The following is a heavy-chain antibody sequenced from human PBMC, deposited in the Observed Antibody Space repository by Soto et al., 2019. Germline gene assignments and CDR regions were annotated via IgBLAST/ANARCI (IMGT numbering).Heavy chain of an antibody. V-gene: IGHV3-23*01. J-gene: IGHJ6*02. CDR3: AKAIGCSSTSCYLAFYYYYYGMDV. D-gene: IGHD2-2*01. CDR2: ISGSGGST. CDR1: GFTFSSYA. Sequence: TGGSLRLSCAASGFTFSSYAMSWVRQAPGKGLEWVSAISGSGGSTYYADSVKGRFTISRDNSKNTLYLQMNSLRAEDTAVYYCAKAIGCSSTSCYLAFYYYYYGMDVWGQGTTVTVSS.